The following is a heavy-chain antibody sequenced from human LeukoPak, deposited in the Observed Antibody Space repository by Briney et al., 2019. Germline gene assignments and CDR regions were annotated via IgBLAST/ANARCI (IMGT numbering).Heavy chain of an antibody. CDR3: AKDPLGPGIAVAGPFDY. D-gene: IGHD6-19*01. V-gene: IGHV3-23*01. Sequence: PVGSLRLSCAASGFTFSSYAMSWVRQAPGKGLEWVSAISGSGGSTYYADSVKGRFTISRDNSKNTLYLQMNSLRAEDTAVYYCAKDPLGPGIAVAGPFDYWGQGTLVTVSS. CDR2: ISGSGGST. J-gene: IGHJ4*02. CDR1: GFTFSSYA.